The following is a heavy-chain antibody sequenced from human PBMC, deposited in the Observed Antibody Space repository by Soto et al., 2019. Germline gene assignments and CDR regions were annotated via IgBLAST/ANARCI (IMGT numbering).Heavy chain of an antibody. CDR3: ARLKGSYCSGGSCYSSHWFDP. D-gene: IGHD2-15*01. V-gene: IGHV4-39*07. CDR2: IYYSGST. J-gene: IGHJ5*02. CDR1: GGSISSRGYY. Sequence: PSETLSLTCTVSGGSISSRGYYWGWIRQPPGKGLEWIGTIYYSGSTYYNPSLKRRVTISVDTSKNQFSLRLSSVTAADTAVYYCARLKGSYCSGGSCYSSHWFDPWGQGTLVTVSS.